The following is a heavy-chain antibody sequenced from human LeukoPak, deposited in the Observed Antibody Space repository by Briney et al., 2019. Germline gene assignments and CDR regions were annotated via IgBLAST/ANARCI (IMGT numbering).Heavy chain of an antibody. D-gene: IGHD1-26*01. CDR3: AKHGPVPGVGYFAFDY. J-gene: IGHJ4*02. CDR1: GFTLSRYG. Sequence: GRSLRLSCAASGFTLSRYGMHWVRQAPGKGLEWVADIWPDGNNKYYADSVKGRFTISRDNSKNTLYLQMNSLRAEDTAVYYCAKHGPVPGVGYFAFDYWGQGTLVAVSS. V-gene: IGHV3-33*06. CDR2: IWPDGNNK.